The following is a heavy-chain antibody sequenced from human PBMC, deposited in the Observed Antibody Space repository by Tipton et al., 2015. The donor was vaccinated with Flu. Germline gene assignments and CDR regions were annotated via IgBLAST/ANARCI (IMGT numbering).Heavy chain of an antibody. J-gene: IGHJ3*02. V-gene: IGHV4-61*01. CDR2: IYYSGST. CDR1: GGSVSSGSYY. D-gene: IGHD6-19*01. CDR3: ARDRPARVSSGWYRAFDI. Sequence: PGLVKPSETLSLTCTVSGGSVSSGSYYWSWIRQPPGKGLEWIGYIYYSGSTNYNPSLKSRVTISVDTSKNQFSLKLSSVTAADTAVYYCARDRPARVSSGWYRAFDIWGQGTMVTVSS.